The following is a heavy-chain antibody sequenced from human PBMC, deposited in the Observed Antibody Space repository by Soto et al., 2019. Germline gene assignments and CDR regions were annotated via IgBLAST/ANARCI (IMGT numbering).Heavy chain of an antibody. V-gene: IGHV3-30-3*01. J-gene: IGHJ6*02. CDR3: ARERQQQTFYYYYYGMDV. Sequence: PGGSLRLSCAASGFTFSSYAMHWVRQAPGKGLEWVAVISYDGSNKYYADSVKGRFTISRDNSKNTLYLQMNSLRAEDTAVYYCARERQQQTFYYYYYGMDVWGQGTTVTVSS. CDR1: GFTFSSYA. CDR2: ISYDGSNK. D-gene: IGHD6-13*01.